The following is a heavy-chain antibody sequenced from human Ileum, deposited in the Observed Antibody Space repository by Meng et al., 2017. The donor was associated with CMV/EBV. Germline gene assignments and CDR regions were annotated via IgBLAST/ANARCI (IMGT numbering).Heavy chain of an antibody. J-gene: IGHJ6*02. CDR2: IYDSGRT. CDR3: ARTAYCGGDCYYAEYNGMDV. Sequence: GSLRLSCAVSGGSISSSHWWTWVRQSPGKGLEWIGEIYDSGRTNYNSPLNNRVTISIDKSKNQFSLKLSSVTAADTAVYYCARTAYCGGDCYYAEYNGMDVWGQGTTVTVSS. D-gene: IGHD2-21*02. V-gene: IGHV4-4*02. CDR1: GGSISSSHW.